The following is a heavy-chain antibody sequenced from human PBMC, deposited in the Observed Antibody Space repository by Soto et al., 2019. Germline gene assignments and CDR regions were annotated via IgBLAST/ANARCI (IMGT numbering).Heavy chain of an antibody. CDR3: ARTPMVRGALYYGMDV. Sequence: EVQLVESGGGLVQPGGSLRLSCAASGFTFSNYWMNWVRQAPGKGLEWVANIKQDGSEKYYVDSVKGRFTISRDNAKNSVYLQMNSLRAEDTAVYYCARTPMVRGALYYGMDVWGQGTTVTVFS. D-gene: IGHD3-10*01. V-gene: IGHV3-7*04. CDR1: GFTFSNYW. CDR2: IKQDGSEK. J-gene: IGHJ6*02.